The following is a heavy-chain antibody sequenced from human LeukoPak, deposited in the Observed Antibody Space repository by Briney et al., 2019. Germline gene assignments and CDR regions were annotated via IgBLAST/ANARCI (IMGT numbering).Heavy chain of an antibody. CDR1: GGSISSGGYY. J-gene: IGHJ3*02. CDR2: IYYSGTT. Sequence: SQTLSLTCTVSGGSISSGGYYWSWIRQHPGKGLEWIGYIYYSGTTYYNPSLKSRVSISVDTSKNQFSLRLNSVTAADTAVYYCARSPDDAFDIWGQGTMVTVSS. V-gene: IGHV4-31*03. CDR3: ARSPDDAFDI.